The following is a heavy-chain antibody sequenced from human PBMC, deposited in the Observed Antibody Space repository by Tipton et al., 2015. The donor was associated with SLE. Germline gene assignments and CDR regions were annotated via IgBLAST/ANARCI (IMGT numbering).Heavy chain of an antibody. D-gene: IGHD3-3*01. CDR3: AREIRFLEWLSYYYYMDV. V-gene: IGHV4-59*12. CDR2: IYYSGST. J-gene: IGHJ6*03. Sequence: TLSLTCTVSGVSISSYYWSWIRQPPGKGLEWIGYIYYSGSTNYNPSLKSRVTLSVDTSKNQFSLKLSSVTAADTAVYYCAREIRFLEWLSYYYYMDVWGKGTTVTVSS. CDR1: GVSISSYY.